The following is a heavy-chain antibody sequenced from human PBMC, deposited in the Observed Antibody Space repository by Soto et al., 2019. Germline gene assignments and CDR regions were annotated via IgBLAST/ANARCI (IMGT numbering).Heavy chain of an antibody. Sequence: GESLKISCKGSGYSFAGYWTTWVRQKPGKGLEWMGRIDPSDSQTYYSPSFRGHVTISAAKSITTVFLQWSSLRASDTAMYYCARQIYDSDSGPNFRYYFDSWGQGTLVTVSS. J-gene: IGHJ4*02. V-gene: IGHV5-10-1*01. CDR2: IDPSDSQT. CDR3: ARQIYDSDSGPNFRYYFDS. D-gene: IGHD3-22*01. CDR1: GYSFAGYW.